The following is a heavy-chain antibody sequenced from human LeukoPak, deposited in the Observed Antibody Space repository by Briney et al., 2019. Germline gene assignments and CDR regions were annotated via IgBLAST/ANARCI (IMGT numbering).Heavy chain of an antibody. CDR2: IKSDGST. V-gene: IGHV3-74*01. CDR1: GFTFDDHA. J-gene: IGHJ1*01. CDR3: ARAPSEIGGYYPEYFRH. D-gene: IGHD3-22*01. Sequence: QPGGSLRLSCEVSGFTFDDHAINWVRQARGKGLVWVSRIKSDGSTNYADSVKGRFTISRDNAKNTLSLQMNSLRAEDTGVYYCARAPSEIGGYYPEYFRHWGQGTLVTVSS.